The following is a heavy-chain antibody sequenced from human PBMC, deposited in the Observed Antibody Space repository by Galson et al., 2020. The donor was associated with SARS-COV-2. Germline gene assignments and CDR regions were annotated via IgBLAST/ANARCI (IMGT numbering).Heavy chain of an antibody. J-gene: IGHJ6*02. V-gene: IGHV3-23*01. CDR2: LSGNSDKI. Sequence: TGGSLRLSCAASGFTFSNYAMTWVRQAPGKGLEWVSSLSGNSDKIFYAASVKGRFTISRDNSNGTLYVHMNSLRGEDTAVYYCAKGTTMTPWYSLDVWGQGTTVTVSS. D-gene: IGHD4-17*01. CDR1: GFTFSNYA. CDR3: AKGTTMTPWYSLDV.